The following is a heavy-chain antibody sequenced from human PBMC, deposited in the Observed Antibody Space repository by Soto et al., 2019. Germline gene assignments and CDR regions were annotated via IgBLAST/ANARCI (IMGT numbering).Heavy chain of an antibody. J-gene: IGHJ6*02. V-gene: IGHV3-30*18. CDR2: ISYDGSNK. CDR1: GFTFSSYG. CDR3: AKDCRSHDYYGMDV. Sequence: QVQLVESGGGVVQPGRSLRLSCAASGFTFSSYGMHWVRQAPGKGLERVAVISYDGSNKYYADSVKGRFTISRDNSKNTLYLQMNSLRAEDTAVYYCAKDCRSHDYYGMDVWGQGTTVTVSS.